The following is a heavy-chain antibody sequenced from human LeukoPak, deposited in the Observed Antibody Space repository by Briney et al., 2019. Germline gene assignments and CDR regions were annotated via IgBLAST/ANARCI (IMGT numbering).Heavy chain of an antibody. CDR1: PYTFTGYY. CDR3: ARRSRNRLDAFDI. D-gene: IGHD2/OR15-2a*01. Sequence: ASVKVSCKASPYTFTGYYLHWVRQGPGQGPEWMGWIDPNNGDTEYAQKFQGRVTMTRDTSISTAYMELRRLTSDDTAVYSCARRSRNRLDAFDIWGQGTMITVSS. J-gene: IGHJ3*02. CDR2: IDPNNGDT. V-gene: IGHV1-2*02.